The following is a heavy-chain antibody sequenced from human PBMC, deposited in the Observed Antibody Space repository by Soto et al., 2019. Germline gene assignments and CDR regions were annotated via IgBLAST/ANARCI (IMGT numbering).Heavy chain of an antibody. V-gene: IGHV3-72*01. D-gene: IGHD6-13*01. CDR3: ARGLRGFSSS. Sequence: EVQLVESGGGLVQPGGSLRLSCAASGFTFSDHYMDWVRQAPGKGLEWVGRTRNKANSYTTEYAASVKGRFNISRDDSKNSLYLQMNSLKTEDTAVYYCARGLRGFSSSWGQGTLVTVSS. J-gene: IGHJ4*02. CDR2: TRNKANSYTT. CDR1: GFTFSDHY.